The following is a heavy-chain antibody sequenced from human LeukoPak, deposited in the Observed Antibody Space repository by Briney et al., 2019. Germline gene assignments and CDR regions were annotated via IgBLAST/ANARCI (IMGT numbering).Heavy chain of an antibody. Sequence: PGGPLRLSCAASGFPFSSYAMSWVRQAPGKGLEWVSVVSGSGGGTYYADSVKGRFAISGDNSKNTVYLQMNSLRAEDTALYYCAKSKYQLPESWFDPWGQGTLVTVSS. CDR1: GFPFSSYA. CDR3: AKSKYQLPESWFDP. V-gene: IGHV3-23*01. D-gene: IGHD2-2*01. CDR2: VSGSGGGT. J-gene: IGHJ5*02.